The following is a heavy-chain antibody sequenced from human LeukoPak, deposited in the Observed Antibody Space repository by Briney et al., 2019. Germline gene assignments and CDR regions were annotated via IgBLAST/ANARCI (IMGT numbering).Heavy chain of an antibody. CDR1: GGSISGGSYY. CDR2: IYTTGST. Sequence: PSQTLSLTCTVSGGSISGGSYYWSSIRQPAGKGLEWIGRIYTTGSTNYNPSLKSRVTISVDTSKNQFSLKLSSVTAADTAVYYCAREPGARGYCSSTSCYAWFDPWGQGTLVTVSS. D-gene: IGHD2-2*01. V-gene: IGHV4-61*02. CDR3: AREPGARGYCSSTSCYAWFDP. J-gene: IGHJ5*02.